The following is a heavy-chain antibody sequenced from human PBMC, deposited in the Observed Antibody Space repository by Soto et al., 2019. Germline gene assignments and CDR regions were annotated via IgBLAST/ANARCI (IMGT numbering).Heavy chain of an antibody. CDR2: IIPIFGTA. CDR3: ARVHCSSTSCYPYYYYYGMDV. CDR1: GGTFSSYA. D-gene: IGHD2-2*01. J-gene: IGHJ6*02. V-gene: IGHV1-69*01. Sequence: QVQLAQSGAEVKKPGSSVKVSCKASGGTFSSYAISWVRQAPGQGLEWMGGIIPIFGTANYAQKFQGRVTITADESTSTAYMELSSLRSEDTAVYYCARVHCSSTSCYPYYYYYGMDVWGQGTTVTVSS.